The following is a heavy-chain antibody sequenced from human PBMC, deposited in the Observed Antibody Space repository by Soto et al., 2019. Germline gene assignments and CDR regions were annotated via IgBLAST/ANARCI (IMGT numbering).Heavy chain of an antibody. CDR1: VGSISSDGYS. V-gene: IGHV4-30-2*01. Sequence: SETLSLTCAVSVGSISSDGYSWSWIRQQPGKGLEWIGYIYHSGSTYYNPSLKSRVTISVDRSKNQFSLKLSSVTAADTAVYYCARGPSPWGQGTLVTVSA. CDR3: ARGPSP. CDR2: IYHSGST. J-gene: IGHJ5*02.